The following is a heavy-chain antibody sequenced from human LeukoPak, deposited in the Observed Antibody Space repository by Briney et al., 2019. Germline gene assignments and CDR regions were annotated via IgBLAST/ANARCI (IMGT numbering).Heavy chain of an antibody. CDR2: ISSSSSYI. Sequence: PGGSLRLSCAASGFTFSSYSMNWVRQAPGKGLEWVSSISSSSSYIYYADSVKGRFTISRDNAKSSLYLQMDSLRAEDTAVYYCARGSSLGPLYYADAFDIWGQGTMVTVSS. D-gene: IGHD2-8*01. V-gene: IGHV3-21*01. CDR3: ARGSSLGPLYYADAFDI. J-gene: IGHJ3*02. CDR1: GFTFSSYS.